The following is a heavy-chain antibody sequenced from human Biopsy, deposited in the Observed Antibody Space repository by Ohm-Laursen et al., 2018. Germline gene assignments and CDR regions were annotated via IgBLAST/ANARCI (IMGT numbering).Heavy chain of an antibody. J-gene: IGHJ5*01. D-gene: IGHD3-9*01. Sequence: SLRLSCLASGFTFSNYAMSWVRQAPGKGLEWVSTITSSGGSTHFADSVKGRFTISRDNSKNRLYLQMNSLRGEDTAVYYCAKQGATILSSFDSWGQGTLVTVSS. CDR3: AKQGATILSSFDS. V-gene: IGHV3-23*01. CDR1: GFTFSNYA. CDR2: ITSSGGST.